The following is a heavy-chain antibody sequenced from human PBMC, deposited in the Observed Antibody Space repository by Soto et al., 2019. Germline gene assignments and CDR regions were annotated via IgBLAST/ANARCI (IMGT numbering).Heavy chain of an antibody. V-gene: IGHV4-39*01. Sequence: QLQLQESGPGLVKPSETLSLTCTVSGGSISSSSYYWGWIRQPPGKGLEWIGSIYYSGSTYYNPSLKSRVTISVDTSKNQFSLKLSSVTAADTAVYYCARQGGSRSNPSTLDYWGQGTLVTVSS. CDR2: IYYSGST. D-gene: IGHD3-10*01. CDR3: ARQGGSRSNPSTLDY. J-gene: IGHJ4*02. CDR1: GGSISSSSYY.